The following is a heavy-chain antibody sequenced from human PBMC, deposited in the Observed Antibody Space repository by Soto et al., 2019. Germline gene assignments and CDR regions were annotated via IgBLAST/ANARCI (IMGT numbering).Heavy chain of an antibody. Sequence: PSETLSLTCTVSGGSISSYYWSWIRQPAGKGLEWIGRIYTSGSTNYNPSLKSRVTMSVDTSKNQFSLKLSSVTAADTAVYYCARVRIAARTGAYGMDVWGQGTTVIVSS. CDR1: GGSISSYY. CDR2: IYTSGST. V-gene: IGHV4-4*07. D-gene: IGHD6-6*01. CDR3: ARVRIAARTGAYGMDV. J-gene: IGHJ6*02.